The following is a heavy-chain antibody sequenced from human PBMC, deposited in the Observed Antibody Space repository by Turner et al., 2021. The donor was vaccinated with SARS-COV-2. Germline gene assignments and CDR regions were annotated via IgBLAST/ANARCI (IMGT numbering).Heavy chain of an antibody. CDR1: GFTFDDYA. D-gene: IGHD3-16*01. CDR3: AKDQGGSYGDYFDY. J-gene: IGHJ4*02. CDR2: ITWNSGSI. Sequence: EVQLVEYGGGLVQPGRSLRLSCAASGFTFDDYAMHWVRQAPGKGLEWVSGITWNSGSIAYAGSVKCRFTISRDNAKNSLFLQMNSLRAEDTALYYCAKDQGGSYGDYFDYWGQGTLVTVSS. V-gene: IGHV3-9*01.